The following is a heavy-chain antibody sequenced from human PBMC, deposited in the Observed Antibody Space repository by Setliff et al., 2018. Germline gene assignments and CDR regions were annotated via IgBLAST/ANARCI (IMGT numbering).Heavy chain of an antibody. CDR2: VYCGDSDT. D-gene: IGHD2-15*01. J-gene: IGHJ4*02. CDR1: EYTFTNYW. CDR3: ARLTPETDFDY. Sequence: GESLKISCKASEYTFTNYWIGWVRQMPGKGLEWMGVVYCGDSDTRYSPSFQGQVTISADKSISTVYLQWSSLKASDTAIYYCARLTPETDFDYWGPGTLVTVSS. V-gene: IGHV5-51*01.